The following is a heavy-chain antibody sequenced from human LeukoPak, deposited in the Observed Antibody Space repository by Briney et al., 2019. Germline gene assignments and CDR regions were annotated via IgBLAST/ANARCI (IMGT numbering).Heavy chain of an antibody. J-gene: IGHJ6*03. V-gene: IGHV4-34*01. CDR3: ATMTGYYYYYYMDV. D-gene: IGHD3-9*01. CDR2: INHSGST. CDR1: GGSFSGYY. Sequence: SETLSLTCAVYGGSFSGYYWSWIRQPPGKGLEWIGEINHSGSTNYNPSLKSRVTISVDTSKNQFSLKLSSVTATDTAVYYCATMTGYYYYYYMDVWGKGTTVTVSS.